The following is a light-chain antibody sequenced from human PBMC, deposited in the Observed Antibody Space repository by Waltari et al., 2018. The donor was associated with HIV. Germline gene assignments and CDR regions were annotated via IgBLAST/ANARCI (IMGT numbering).Light chain of an antibody. J-gene: IGKJ4*01. CDR1: LILRSKY. CDR2: GVS. V-gene: IGKV3-20*01. CDR3: QQYGTTPPHT. Sequence: EIVLTQSPGTLSLSPGERATLSCRASLILRSKYLAWYQQKVGQAPRLLIYGVSNRATGIPDRFSGSGSDTDFTLTITRLEPEDFAVYYCQQYGTTPPHTFGGGTKVEIK.